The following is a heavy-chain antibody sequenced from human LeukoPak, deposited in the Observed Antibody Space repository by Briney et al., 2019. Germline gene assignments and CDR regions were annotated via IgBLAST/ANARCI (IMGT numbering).Heavy chain of an antibody. CDR1: GYTFTSYG. CDR3: ARDYDYVWGSYRYRRLVDY. CDR2: ISAYNGNT. V-gene: IGHV1-18*01. D-gene: IGHD3-16*02. J-gene: IGHJ4*02. Sequence: ASVKVSCTASGYTFTSYGISWVRQAPGQGLEWMGWISAYNGNTNYAQKLQGRVTMTTDTSTSTAYMELRSLRSDDTAVYYCARDYDYVWGSYRYRRLVDYWGQGTLVTVSS.